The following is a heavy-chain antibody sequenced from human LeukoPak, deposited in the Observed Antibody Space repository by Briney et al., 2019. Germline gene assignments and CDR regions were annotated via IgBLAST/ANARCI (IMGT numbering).Heavy chain of an antibody. D-gene: IGHD6-19*01. CDR3: ARDPGYSSGAYYYYYYGMDV. J-gene: IGHJ6*02. V-gene: IGHV6-1*01. CDR2: TYYRSKWYN. Sequence: SQTLSLTCAISGDSVSSNSAAWNWIRQSPSRGLEWLGRTYYRSKWYNDYAVSVKSRITINPDTSKNQFSLQLNSVTPEDTAVYYCARDPGYSSGAYYYYYYGMDVWGQGTTVTVSS. CDR1: GDSVSSNSAA.